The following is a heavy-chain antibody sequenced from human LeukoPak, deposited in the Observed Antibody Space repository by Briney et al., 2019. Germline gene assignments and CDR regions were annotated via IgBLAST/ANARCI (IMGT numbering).Heavy chain of an antibody. J-gene: IGHJ4*02. D-gene: IGHD3-22*01. CDR2: IYYSGST. CDR1: GGSISSYY. CDR3: ARNFDSSGYYVYFDY. V-gene: IGHV4-59*01. Sequence: PSETLSLTCTVSGGSISSYYWSWIRQPPGKGLEWIGYIYYSGSTSYNPSLTSRVTMSVDTSKNQFSLNLSSVTAADTAVYYCARNFDSSGYYVYFDYWGQGALVTVSS.